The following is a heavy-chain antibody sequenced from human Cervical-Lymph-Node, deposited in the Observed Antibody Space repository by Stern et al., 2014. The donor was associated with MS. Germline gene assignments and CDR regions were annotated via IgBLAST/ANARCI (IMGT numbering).Heavy chain of an antibody. D-gene: IGHD5-18*01. V-gene: IGHV3-30*18. CDR1: RFTFRSYG. Sequence: VHLVESGGSVVQPGTSLRLSCTGSRFTFRSYGIHWVRQAPGKGLEWVSVTSYDGGNRQYADSVKGRFTISRDNSKNTVYLHLNSLRPEDTGVYHCAKDRRGGYNYLYGMDVWGQGTTVTVS. CDR3: AKDRRGGYNYLYGMDV. CDR2: TSYDGGNR. J-gene: IGHJ6*02.